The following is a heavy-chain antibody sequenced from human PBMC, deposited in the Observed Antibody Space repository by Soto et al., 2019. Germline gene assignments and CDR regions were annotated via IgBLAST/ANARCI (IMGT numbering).Heavy chain of an antibody. CDR2: IYYSGST. V-gene: IGHV4-59*01. D-gene: IGHD3-3*01. CDR1: AGSISSYY. J-gene: IGHJ4*02. Sequence: PSETLSLTCTVSAGSISSYYWSWIRQPPGKGLEWIGYIYYSGSTNYNPSLKSRVTISVDTSKNQFSLKLSSVTAADTAVYYCARGEATIFGVVQTFDYWGQGTLVTVSS. CDR3: ARGEATIFGVVQTFDY.